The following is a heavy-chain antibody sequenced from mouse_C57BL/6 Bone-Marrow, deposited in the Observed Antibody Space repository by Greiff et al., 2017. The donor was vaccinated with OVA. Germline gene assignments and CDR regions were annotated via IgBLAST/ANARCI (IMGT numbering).Heavy chain of an antibody. D-gene: IGHD1-1*01. CDR2: IYPGSGNT. CDR3: AGCDYYDSPWFAY. V-gene: IGHV1-66*01. CDR1: GYSFTSYY. Sequence: VQLQQSGPELVKPGASVKISCKVSGYSFTSYYIHWVKQRPGQGLEWIGWIYPGSGNTKNNEKFKGKATLTADTSSSIAYMQLSSLTSKDSAVYYCAGCDYYDSPWFAYWGQGTLVTVTA. J-gene: IGHJ3*01.